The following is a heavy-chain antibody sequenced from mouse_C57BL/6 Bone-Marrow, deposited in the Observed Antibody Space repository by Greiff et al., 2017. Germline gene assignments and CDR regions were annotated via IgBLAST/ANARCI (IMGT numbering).Heavy chain of an antibody. CDR1: GFNIKDYY. D-gene: IGHD1-1*01. CDR3: ARRYGSIYWYFDV. J-gene: IGHJ1*03. V-gene: IGHV14-2*01. Sequence: EVKLVESGAELVKPGASVKLSCTASGFNIKDYYMHWVKQRTEQGLEWIGRIDPEDGETKYAPKFQGKATITADTSSNTAYLQLSSRTSEDTAVYYCARRYGSIYWYFDVWGTGTTVTVSS. CDR2: IDPEDGET.